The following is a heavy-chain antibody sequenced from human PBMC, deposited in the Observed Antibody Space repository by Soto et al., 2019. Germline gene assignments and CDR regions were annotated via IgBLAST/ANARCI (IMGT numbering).Heavy chain of an antibody. V-gene: IGHV1-18*04. Sequence: ASVKVSCKTSGYTFTNHGTNWVRQAPGQGLEWMGWINPYNANTNYAQKLRGRVTMTTDTSTSTAYMDLRSLTSDDTAVYYCARDRVAGIWGDAFDIWGQGTMVTVSS. CDR1: GYTFTNHG. CDR3: ARDRVAGIWGDAFDI. CDR2: INPYNANT. J-gene: IGHJ3*02. D-gene: IGHD3-16*01.